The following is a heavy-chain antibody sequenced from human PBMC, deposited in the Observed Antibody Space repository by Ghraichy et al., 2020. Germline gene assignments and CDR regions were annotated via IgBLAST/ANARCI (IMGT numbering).Heavy chain of an antibody. CDR1: GGSISSSNYY. J-gene: IGHJ4*02. CDR2: VYYSGST. D-gene: IGHD1-7*01. V-gene: IGHV4-39*01. CDR3: ARHGEIDRISFSPMELRY. Sequence: SETLSLTCTVSGGSISSSNYYWGWIRQPPGKGLEWIGSVYYSGSTYYNPSLRSRVTISVDTSKNQFSLKLTSVTAADTAVYYCARHGEIDRISFSPMELRYWGQGTLVTVSS.